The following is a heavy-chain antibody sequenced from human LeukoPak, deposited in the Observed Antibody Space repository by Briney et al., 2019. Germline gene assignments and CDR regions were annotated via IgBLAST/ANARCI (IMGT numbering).Heavy chain of an antibody. CDR2: IYYSGST. CDR1: GGSISSSSYY. J-gene: IGHJ4*02. D-gene: IGHD3-22*01. CDR3: AGDSSGYYPT. V-gene: IGHV4-39*01. Sequence: SETLSLTCTVSGGSISSSSYYWGWIRQPPGKGLEWIGSIYYSGSTYYNPSLKSRFTISVDTSKNQFSLKLSSVTAADTAVYYCAGDSSGYYPTWGQGTLVTVSS.